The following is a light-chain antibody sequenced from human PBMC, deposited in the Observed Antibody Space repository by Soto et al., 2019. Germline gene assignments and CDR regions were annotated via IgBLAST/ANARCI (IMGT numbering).Light chain of an antibody. J-gene: IGKJ1*01. CDR2: KAS. CDR1: QSISSW. CDR3: QQSRT. Sequence: DIQMTQSPSTLAASVGDTVIITCRASQSISSWLAWYQQKPGKAPKLLIQKASSLESGVPSRFSGSRSGTEFTLTITSLQPDDFATYYCQQSRTFGQGTKVEIK. V-gene: IGKV1-5*03.